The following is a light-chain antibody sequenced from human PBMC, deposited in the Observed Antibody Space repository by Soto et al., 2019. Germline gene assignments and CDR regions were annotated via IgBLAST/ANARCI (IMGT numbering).Light chain of an antibody. J-gene: IGKJ4*01. Sequence: IQLTQSPSSLSASVGDRVTITCRASQGISSYLAWYQQKPGRAPKLLIYAASTLESGVPSRFSGSGSGTDLILTISSLQPEDFATYYCQQLDSYPSLTFGGGTQVEIK. V-gene: IGKV1-9*01. CDR2: AAS. CDR3: QQLDSYPSLT. CDR1: QGISSY.